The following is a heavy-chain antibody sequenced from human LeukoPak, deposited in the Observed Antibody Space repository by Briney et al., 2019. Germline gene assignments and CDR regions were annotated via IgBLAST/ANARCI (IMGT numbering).Heavy chain of an antibody. CDR3: AKDNGPAAVITGTTFFDY. CDR1: GFTFDDYA. CDR2: ISWNSGSI. J-gene: IGHJ4*02. V-gene: IGHV3-9*03. Sequence: GRSLRLSCAASGFTFDDYAMHWVRQAPGKGLEWVSGISWNSGSIGYADSVKGRFTISRDNAKNSLYLQMNSLRAEDMALHYCAKDNGPAAVITGTTFFDYWGQGTLVTVSS. D-gene: IGHD1-7*01.